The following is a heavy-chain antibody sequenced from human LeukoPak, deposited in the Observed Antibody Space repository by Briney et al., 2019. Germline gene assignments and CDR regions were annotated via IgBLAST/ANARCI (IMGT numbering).Heavy chain of an antibody. Sequence: ASVKVSCKASGYTFTSYYMHWVRQAPGQGLERMGIINPSGGSTSYAQKFQGRVTVTRDTSTSTVYMELSSLRSEDTAVYYCARAMGYMGYSYEQFGMDVWGQGTTVTVSS. D-gene: IGHD5-18*01. J-gene: IGHJ6*02. V-gene: IGHV1-46*01. CDR2: INPSGGST. CDR1: GYTFTSYY. CDR3: ARAMGYMGYSYEQFGMDV.